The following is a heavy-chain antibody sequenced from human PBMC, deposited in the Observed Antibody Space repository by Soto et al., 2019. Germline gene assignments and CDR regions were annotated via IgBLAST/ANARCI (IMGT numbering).Heavy chain of an antibody. V-gene: IGHV3-23*01. D-gene: IGHD3-10*01. CDR2: ISDGGDLT. CDR1: GFAFTGHP. Sequence: GGSLRLSCAASGFAFTGHPMSWVRQAPEKGLEWVAGISDGGDLTYNADSVKGRFTISRDNSRNTLYLQMNSLRAEDTAVYYCARRVIGSSRAFDIWGQGTMVTV. J-gene: IGHJ3*02. CDR3: ARRVIGSSRAFDI.